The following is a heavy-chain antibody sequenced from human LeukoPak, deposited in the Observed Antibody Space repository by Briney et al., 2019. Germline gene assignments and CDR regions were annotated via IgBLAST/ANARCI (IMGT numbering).Heavy chain of an antibody. J-gene: IGHJ5*02. Sequence: ASVKVSCKVSGYTLTELSMHWVRQAPGKGLEWMGGFYPEDGETIYAQKFQGRVTMTEDTSTNTAYMERSSLRSEDTAVYYCTLLWFEELDIHWFDPWGQGTLVTVSS. D-gene: IGHD3-10*01. CDR2: FYPEDGET. CDR3: TLLWFEELDIHWFDP. CDR1: GYTLTELS. V-gene: IGHV1-24*01.